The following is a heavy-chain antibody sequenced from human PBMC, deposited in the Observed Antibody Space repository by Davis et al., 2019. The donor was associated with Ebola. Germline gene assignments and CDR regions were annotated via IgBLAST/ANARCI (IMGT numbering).Heavy chain of an antibody. J-gene: IGHJ6*03. Sequence: ASVKVSCKASGYTFTSYYMHWVRQAPGQGLEWMGWINPNSGGTNYAQKFQGRVTMTRDTSISTAYMELSRLRSEDTAVYYCAKNPGLWFGELLYYYYYYMDVWGKGTTVTVSS. CDR3: AKNPGLWFGELLYYYYYYMDV. CDR1: GYTFTSYY. D-gene: IGHD3-10*01. CDR2: INPNSGGT. V-gene: IGHV1-2*02.